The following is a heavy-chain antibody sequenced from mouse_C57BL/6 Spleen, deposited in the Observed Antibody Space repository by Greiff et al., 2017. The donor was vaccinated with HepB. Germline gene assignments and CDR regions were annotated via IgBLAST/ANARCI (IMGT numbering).Heavy chain of an antibody. CDR2: ISDGGSYT. CDR3: ARDDYYGYDAWFAY. Sequence: EVQLQESGGGLVKPGGSLKLSCAASGFTFSSYAMSWVRQTPEKRLEWVATISDGGSYTYYPDNVKGRFTISRDNAKNNLYLQMSHLKSEDTAMYYCARDDYYGYDAWFAYWGQGTLVTVSA. CDR1: GFTFSSYA. D-gene: IGHD2-2*01. J-gene: IGHJ3*01. V-gene: IGHV5-4*01.